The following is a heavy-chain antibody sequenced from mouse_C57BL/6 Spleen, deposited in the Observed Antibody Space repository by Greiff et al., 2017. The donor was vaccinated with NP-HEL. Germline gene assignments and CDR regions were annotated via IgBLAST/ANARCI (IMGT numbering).Heavy chain of an antibody. D-gene: IGHD2-1*01. J-gene: IGHJ2*01. CDR2: IDPSDSDT. CDR3: ATYYDNDY. V-gene: IGHV1-52*01. CDR1: GYTFTSYW. Sequence: VQLQQPGAELVRPGSSVKLSCKASGYTFTSYWMHWVKQRPIQGLEWIGNIDPSDSDTHYNQKFTDKATLTVDKSSSTAYMQLSSLTSENSAVYYCATYYDNDYWGQGTTLTVSS.